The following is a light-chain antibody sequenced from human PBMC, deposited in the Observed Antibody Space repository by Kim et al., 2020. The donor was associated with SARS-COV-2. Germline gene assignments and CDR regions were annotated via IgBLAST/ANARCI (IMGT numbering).Light chain of an antibody. J-gene: IGKJ2*01. V-gene: IGKV3-20*01. Sequence: LAPWERATLSCRASQSVSSSHLAWYQQKPGQAPRLLIYGASSRATGSPDRFSGSGSGTDFTLTISRLEPEDFAVYYCQQYGSSTYTFGQGTKLEI. CDR3: QQYGSSTYT. CDR1: QSVSSSH. CDR2: GAS.